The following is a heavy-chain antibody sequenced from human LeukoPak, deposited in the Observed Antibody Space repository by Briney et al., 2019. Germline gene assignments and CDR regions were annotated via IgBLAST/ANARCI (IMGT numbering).Heavy chain of an antibody. CDR1: GFTFSDYY. D-gene: IGHD5-24*01. J-gene: IGHJ4*02. CDR2: ISHSGSTL. Sequence: GGSLRLSCAVSGFTFSDYYMSWVRQAPGKGREWSAYISHSGSTLYHADSVKGRFTISRDNVKNLLYLQMNSLRADDTAMYYCVRDNSLKLRWLRGGDYWGQGTLLTVSS. CDR3: VRDNSLKLRWLRGGDY. V-gene: IGHV3-11*01.